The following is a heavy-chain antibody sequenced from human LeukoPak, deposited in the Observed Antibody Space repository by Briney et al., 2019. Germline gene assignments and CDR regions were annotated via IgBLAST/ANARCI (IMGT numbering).Heavy chain of an antibody. J-gene: IGHJ6*02. V-gene: IGHV3-53*01. CDR2: IYSGGST. CDR3: ARFRGFGEPRMDV. D-gene: IGHD3-10*01. Sequence: GGSLRLSCAASEFTVSSNYMSWVRQAPGKGLEWVSVIYSGGSTYYADSVKGRFTISRDNSKNTLYLQMNSLRAEDTAVYYCARFRGFGEPRMDVWGQGTTVTVSS. CDR1: EFTVSSNY.